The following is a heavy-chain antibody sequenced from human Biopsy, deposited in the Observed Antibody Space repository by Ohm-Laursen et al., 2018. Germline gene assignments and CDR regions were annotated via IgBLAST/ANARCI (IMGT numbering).Heavy chain of an antibody. CDR2: IYPNSGDT. CDR3: ARDLLEWSLPS. V-gene: IGHV1-2*02. CDR1: GYTFSMYA. Sequence: ASVKVSCKASGYTFSMYAIIWVRQAPGQGLEWMGSIYPNSGDTDFAQKFQGRVSMTRDTSVSTAYLELSSLRSDDTAIYYCARDLLEWSLPSWGQGTLVTASS. J-gene: IGHJ4*02. D-gene: IGHD3-3*01.